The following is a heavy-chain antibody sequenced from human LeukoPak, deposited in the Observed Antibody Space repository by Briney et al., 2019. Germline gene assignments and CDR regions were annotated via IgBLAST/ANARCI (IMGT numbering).Heavy chain of an antibody. V-gene: IGHV3-11*04. CDR2: ISSSSNTL. J-gene: IGHJ3*01. D-gene: IGHD3-10*02. Sequence: PGGSLRLSCAASGFSFSDYYMSWIRQAPGKGLEWVSYISSSSNTLYYADSVKGRFTISRDNAKNSLYLQMNSLRAEDTAVYYCAELGITMIGGVWGQGTMVTVSS. CDR1: GFSFSDYY. CDR3: AELGITMIGGV.